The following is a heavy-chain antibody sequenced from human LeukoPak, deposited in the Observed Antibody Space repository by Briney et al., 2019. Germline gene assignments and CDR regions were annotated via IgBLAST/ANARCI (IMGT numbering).Heavy chain of an antibody. D-gene: IGHD2-2*01. V-gene: IGHV4-61*02. CDR2: IYTSGST. CDR1: GGSISSGSYY. Sequence: TSETLSLTCTVSGGSISSGSYYWSWIRQPAGKGLEWIGRIYTSGSTNYNPSLRSRVTISVDTSKNQFSLKLSSVTAADTAVYYCARGPRRYCSSTSCPLRAPRGGPTQYFQHWGQGTLVTVSS. J-gene: IGHJ1*01. CDR3: ARGPRRYCSSTSCPLRAPRGGPTQYFQH.